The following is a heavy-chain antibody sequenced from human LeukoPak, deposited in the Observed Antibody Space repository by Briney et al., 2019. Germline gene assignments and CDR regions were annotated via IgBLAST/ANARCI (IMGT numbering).Heavy chain of an antibody. J-gene: IGHJ3*02. CDR2: LRYDGSKE. V-gene: IGHV3-30*02. CDR1: GFRFSYHD. CDR3: AKDGGGTLGALDI. Sequence: PGGSLRLSCAASGFRFSYHDMHWVRQAPGKGLEWVAFLRYDGSKEYYGDSVKGRFTISRDNSKNTLYLQMNSLRAEDTAVYYCAKDGGGTLGALDIWGQGTMVTVSS. D-gene: IGHD1-26*01.